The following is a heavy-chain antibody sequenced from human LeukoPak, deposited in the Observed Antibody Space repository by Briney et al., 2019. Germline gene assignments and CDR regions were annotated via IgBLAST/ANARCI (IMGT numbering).Heavy chain of an antibody. CDR2: IGGSGIST. Sequence: GGSLRLSCAASGFTFSSYEMNWVRQAPGKGLEWVSGIGGSGISTYYADSVKGRFTISRDNSKNTLYLQMNSLRVEDTAVYYCAKSWNYYDSSGDGALDIWGQGTMVTVSS. V-gene: IGHV3-23*01. CDR1: GFTFSSYE. J-gene: IGHJ3*02. CDR3: AKSWNYYDSSGDGALDI. D-gene: IGHD3-22*01.